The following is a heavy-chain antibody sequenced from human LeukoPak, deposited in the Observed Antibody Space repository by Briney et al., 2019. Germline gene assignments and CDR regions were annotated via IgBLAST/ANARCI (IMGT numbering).Heavy chain of an antibody. CDR1: GFTFSSSS. Sequence: GGSLRLSCAASGFTFSSSSMSWVRQAPGKGLEWVSVISGRGGSTDYADSVKGRFTISRDNSKNTLYLQMNSLRAEDTAVYYCAKRSGWYVWGQGTLVTVSS. D-gene: IGHD6-19*01. CDR3: AKRSGWYV. CDR2: ISGRGGST. J-gene: IGHJ4*02. V-gene: IGHV3-23*01.